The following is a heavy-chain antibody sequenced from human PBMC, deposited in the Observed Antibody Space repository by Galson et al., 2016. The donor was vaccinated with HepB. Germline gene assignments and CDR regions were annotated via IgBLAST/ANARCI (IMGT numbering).Heavy chain of an antibody. CDR3: AAVGPGGDSRDHYYYYGMDV. J-gene: IGHJ6*02. D-gene: IGHD2-21*02. V-gene: IGHV1-2*04. CDR2: INPNSGGT. Sequence: SVKVSCKASGYTFTGYYMHWVRQAPGQGLEWMGWINPNSGGTNYAQKFQGWVTMTRDTSISTAYMELGRLRSDDTAVYYCAAVGPGGDSRDHYYYYGMDVWGQGTTVTVSS. CDR1: GYTFTGYY.